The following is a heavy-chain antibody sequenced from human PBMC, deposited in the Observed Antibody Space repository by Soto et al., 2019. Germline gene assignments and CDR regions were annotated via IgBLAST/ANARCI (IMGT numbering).Heavy chain of an antibody. CDR1: GFTFTSSA. V-gene: IGHV1-58*01. CDR3: AAGLYSSSSPYYYGMDV. CDR2: IVVGSGNT. Sequence: SVKVSCKASGFTFTSSAVQWVRQARGQRLEWIGWIVVGSGNTNYAQKFQERVTITRDMSTSTAYMELGSLRSEDTAVYYCAAGLYSSSSPYYYGMDVWGQGTTVTVSS. D-gene: IGHD6-6*01. J-gene: IGHJ6*02.